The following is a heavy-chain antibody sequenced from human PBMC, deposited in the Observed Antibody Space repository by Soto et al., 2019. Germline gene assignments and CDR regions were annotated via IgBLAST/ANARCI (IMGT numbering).Heavy chain of an antibody. Sequence: GGSLRLSCAASGFTFRDYYMSWIRQAPGKGLEWVSYISSTGSYAKYADSVKGRFTISRDNAKNSLYLQMNSLRAEDTAVYYCARDSSITPRPLDYWGQGTPVIVSS. D-gene: IGHD6-6*01. V-gene: IGHV3-11*06. CDR1: GFTFRDYY. CDR3: ARDSSITPRPLDY. J-gene: IGHJ4*02. CDR2: ISSTGSYA.